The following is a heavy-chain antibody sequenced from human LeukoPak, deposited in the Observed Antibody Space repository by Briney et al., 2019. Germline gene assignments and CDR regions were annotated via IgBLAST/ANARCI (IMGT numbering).Heavy chain of an antibody. CDR1: GFTFSNYG. V-gene: IGHV3-30*02. D-gene: IGHD2-15*01. J-gene: IGHJ4*02. CDR2: IRSDGSIK. CDR3: ARGYCSGGSCYSEGVYFDY. Sequence: PGGSLRLSCAASGFTFSNYGMHWVRQAPGKGLEWVAFIRSDGSIKYYADSVKGRFTISRDNSKNTLYLQMNSLRAEDTAVYYCARGYCSGGSCYSEGVYFDYWGQGTLVTVSS.